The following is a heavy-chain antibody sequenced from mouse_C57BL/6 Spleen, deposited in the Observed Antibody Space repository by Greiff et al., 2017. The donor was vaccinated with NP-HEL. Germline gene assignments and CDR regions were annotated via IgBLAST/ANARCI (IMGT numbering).Heavy chain of an antibody. CDR2: IWWDDDK. D-gene: IGHD2-1*01. CDR3: GRNGYGNCYAMDY. V-gene: IGHV8-8*01. CDR1: GFSLSTFGMG. J-gene: IGHJ4*01. Sequence: QVQLKESGPGILQPSQTLSLTCSFSGFSLSTFGMGVGWIRQPSGKGLEVLVHIWWDDDKYYNPSLKSWLTISKHTSKHPVFLKIPNVGTADNATYYCGRNGYGNCYAMDYWGQGTSVTVSS.